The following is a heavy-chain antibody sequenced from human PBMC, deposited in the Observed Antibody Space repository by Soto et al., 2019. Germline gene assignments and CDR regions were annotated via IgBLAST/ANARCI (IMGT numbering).Heavy chain of an antibody. J-gene: IGHJ5*02. D-gene: IGHD6-19*01. V-gene: IGHV4-30-4*01. CDR3: ARASSQYWSDP. Sequence: SETLSLTCTVSGGSISSGDYYWSWIRQPPGKGLEWIGYIYYSGSTYYNPSLKSRVTISVDTSKNQFSLKLSSVTAADTAVYYCARASSQYWSDPWGQGTLVTVSS. CDR2: IYYSGST. CDR1: GGSISSGDYY.